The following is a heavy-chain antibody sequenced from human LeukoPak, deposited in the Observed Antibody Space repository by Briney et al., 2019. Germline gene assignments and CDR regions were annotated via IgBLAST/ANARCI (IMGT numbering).Heavy chain of an antibody. CDR2: INPNSGGT. Sequence: ASVKVSCKASGYTFIGNYMHWVRQAPGQGLEWMGWINPNSGGTNYAQKFQGRVTMTRDTSISTAYMELSRLRSDDTAVYYCASSISNHPFYYYYYMDVWGKGTTVTVSS. D-gene: IGHD4-11*01. CDR1: GYTFIGNY. J-gene: IGHJ6*03. CDR3: ASSISNHPFYYYYYMDV. V-gene: IGHV1-2*02.